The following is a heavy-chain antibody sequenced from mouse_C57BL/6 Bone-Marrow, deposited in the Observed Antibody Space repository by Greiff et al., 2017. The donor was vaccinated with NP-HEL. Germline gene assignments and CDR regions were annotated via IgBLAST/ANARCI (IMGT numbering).Heavy chain of an antibody. V-gene: IGHV14-4*01. CDR2: IDPENGDT. CDR3: TTFYFFYAMDY. Sequence: VQLQQSGAELVRPGASVKLSCTASGFNIKDDYMHWVKQRPEQGLEWIGWIDPENGDTEYASEFQGKATITADTSSNTAYLQLSSLTSEDTAVYYCTTFYFFYAMDYWGQGTSVTVSS. D-gene: IGHD1-1*01. CDR1: GFNIKDDY. J-gene: IGHJ4*01.